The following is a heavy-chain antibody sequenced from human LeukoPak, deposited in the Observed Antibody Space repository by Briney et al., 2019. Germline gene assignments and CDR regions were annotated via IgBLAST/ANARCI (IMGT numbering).Heavy chain of an antibody. D-gene: IGHD5-12*01. CDR1: GFTFYNYA. CDR3: ATLTVASPFDY. Sequence: GGSLRLSCAASGFTFYNYAFHWVRQAPGKGLEWVSYISPTGSTMYYADSVKGRFTISRDNAKNSLYLQMNSLRAEDTAVYYCATLTVASPFDYWGQGALVTVSS. CDR2: ISPTGSTM. V-gene: IGHV3-48*03. J-gene: IGHJ4*02.